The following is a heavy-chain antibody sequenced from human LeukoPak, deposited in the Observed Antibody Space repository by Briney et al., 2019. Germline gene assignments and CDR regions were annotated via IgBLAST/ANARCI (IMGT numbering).Heavy chain of an antibody. V-gene: IGHV3-30*18. CDR1: GFTFSSYG. CDR2: ISYDGSNK. D-gene: IGHD3-22*01. J-gene: IGHJ5*02. Sequence: PGRSLRLSCAASGFTFSSYGMHWVRQAPCKGLEWVAVISYDGSNKYYADSVKGRFTISRDNSKNTLYLQMNSLRAEDTAVYYCAKTTYYYDSSGYSNWFDPWGQGTLVTVSS. CDR3: AKTTYYYDSSGYSNWFDP.